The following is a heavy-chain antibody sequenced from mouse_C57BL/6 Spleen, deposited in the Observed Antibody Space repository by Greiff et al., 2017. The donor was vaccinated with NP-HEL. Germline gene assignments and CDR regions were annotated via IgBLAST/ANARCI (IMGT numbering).Heavy chain of an antibody. CDR1: GYTFTSYW. CDR2: IHPNSGST. CDR3: ARGGLRYAMDY. V-gene: IGHV1-64*01. J-gene: IGHJ4*01. Sequence: VQLQQSGAELVKPGASVKLSCKASGYTFTSYWMHWVKQRPGQGLEWIGMIHPNSGSTNYNEKFKSKATLTVDKSSSTAYMQLSSLTSEDSAVYYCARGGLRYAMDYWGQGTSVTVSS. D-gene: IGHD2-2*01.